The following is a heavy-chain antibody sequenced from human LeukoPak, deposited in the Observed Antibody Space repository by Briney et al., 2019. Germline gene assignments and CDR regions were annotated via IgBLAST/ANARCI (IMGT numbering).Heavy chain of an antibody. Sequence: GGSLRLSCAASGLTFRLYGMHWVRQAPGKGLEWVAVILNDGSNQYYADSVKGRFTVSRDNSKNTEFLQVNSLRADDTAVYYCARDGVNWGIDLWGQGTLVIVSS. CDR2: ILNDGSNQ. CDR1: GLTFRLYG. CDR3: ARDGVNWGIDL. J-gene: IGHJ5*02. D-gene: IGHD7-27*01. V-gene: IGHV3-33*01.